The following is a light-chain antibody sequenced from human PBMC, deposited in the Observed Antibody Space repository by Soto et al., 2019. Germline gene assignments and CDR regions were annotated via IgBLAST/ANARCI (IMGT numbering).Light chain of an antibody. CDR1: QTVSSSY. CDR2: GAS. Sequence: IVLTQSPGTLSLSPGERATLSCRASQTVSSSYLTWYQQKPGQAPRLLIYGASSRATGIPDRFSGSGSETDFPLTISRLEPEDFAVYYCQPLQRFGQGTKVEIK. J-gene: IGKJ1*01. V-gene: IGKV3-20*01. CDR3: QPLQR.